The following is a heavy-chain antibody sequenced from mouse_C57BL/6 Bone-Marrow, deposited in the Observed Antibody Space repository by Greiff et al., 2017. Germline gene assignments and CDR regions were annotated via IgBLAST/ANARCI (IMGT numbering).Heavy chain of an antibody. J-gene: IGHJ3*01. CDR2: IYPGGGYT. D-gene: IGHD2-1*01. Sequence: QVQLQQSGAELVRPGTSVKMSCKASGYTFTNYWIGWAKQRPGHGLEWIGDIYPGGGYTNYNEKFKGKATLTADKSSSTAYMQLSSLTSEDSAVYYCARKGNFTWFAYWGQGTLVTVSA. CDR3: ARKGNFTWFAY. V-gene: IGHV1-63*01. CDR1: GYTFTNYW.